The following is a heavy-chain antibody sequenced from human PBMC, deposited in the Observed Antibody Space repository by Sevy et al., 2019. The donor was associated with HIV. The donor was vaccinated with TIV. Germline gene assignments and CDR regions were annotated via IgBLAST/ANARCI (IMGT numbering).Heavy chain of an antibody. Sequence: GESLKISCAASGFTFSSYAMHWVRQAPGKGLEWVAVISYDGSNKYYADSVKGRFTISRDNSKNTLYLQMNSLRAEDTAVYYCARDQVKGEVTTAQGYYGMDVWGQGTTVTVSS. CDR1: GFTFSSYA. D-gene: IGHD4-17*01. J-gene: IGHJ6*02. CDR2: ISYDGSNK. CDR3: ARDQVKGEVTTAQGYYGMDV. V-gene: IGHV3-30*04.